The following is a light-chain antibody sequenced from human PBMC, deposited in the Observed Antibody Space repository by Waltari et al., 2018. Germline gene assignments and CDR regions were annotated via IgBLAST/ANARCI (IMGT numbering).Light chain of an antibody. CDR1: NVGGKS. CDR2: DEN. Sequence: SYVLTQPPSASVAPGKTATIACGGNNVGGKSVQWYQQNQGQSPVLVVHDENARPAGLHDRFCGYDSGDTATLTISRAEVGDEAVYYCQVGDSSPETVVVGGGTKLTVL. V-gene: IGLV3-21*01. CDR3: QVGDSSPETVV. J-gene: IGLJ2*01.